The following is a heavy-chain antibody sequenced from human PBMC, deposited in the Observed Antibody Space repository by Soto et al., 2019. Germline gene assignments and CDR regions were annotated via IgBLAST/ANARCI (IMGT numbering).Heavy chain of an antibody. Sequence: VKVSCKASGYTFTNFAMHWVRQAPGQRLEWMGWISPGNGDTRYSRNFQGRVTMTSDTPANTGYMELSSLKSEDTAVYYCARGEFLGPLNGNDYWGQGTLVTVSS. J-gene: IGHJ4*02. D-gene: IGHD3-16*01. CDR2: ISPGNGDT. CDR3: ARGEFLGPLNGNDY. CDR1: GYTFTNFA. V-gene: IGHV1-3*01.